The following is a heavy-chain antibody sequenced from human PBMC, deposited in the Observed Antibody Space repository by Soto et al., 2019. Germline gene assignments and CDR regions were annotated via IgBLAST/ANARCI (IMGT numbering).Heavy chain of an antibody. CDR3: ASDSSGYYYLFDY. J-gene: IGHJ4*02. CDR1: GGSISSGGYY. D-gene: IGHD3-22*01. CDR2: IYYSGST. V-gene: IGHV4-31*03. Sequence: SETLSLTCTVSGGSISSGGYYWSWIRQHPGKGLEWIGYIYYSGSTYYNPSLKSRVTISVDTSKNQLSLKLSSVTAADTAVYYCASDSSGYYYLFDYWGQGTLVTVSS.